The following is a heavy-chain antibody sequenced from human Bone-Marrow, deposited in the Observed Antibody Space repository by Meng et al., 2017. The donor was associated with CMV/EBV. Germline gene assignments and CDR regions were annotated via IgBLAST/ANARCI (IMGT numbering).Heavy chain of an antibody. V-gene: IGHV4-39*07. CDR1: GGSISSSSYY. J-gene: IGHJ4*02. D-gene: IGHD6-6*01. CDR3: ARISSSSRPNFEY. CDR2: IYYSGST. Sequence: SETLSLTCTVSGGSISSSSYYWGWIRQPPGKGLEWIGSIYYSGSTYYNPSLRSRVTMSLDTSKNQFSLELSSVTAADTALYYCARISSSSRPNFEYWGQGPLVTVSS.